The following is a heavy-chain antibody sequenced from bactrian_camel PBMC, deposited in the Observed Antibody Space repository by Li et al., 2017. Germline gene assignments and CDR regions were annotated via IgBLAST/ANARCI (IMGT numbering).Heavy chain of an antibody. CDR1: GTQSRTA. CDR2: IDNHGSV. CDR3: AVDVADCSGGYCCAGVRWRS. Sequence: QLVESGGGSVQAGGSLRLSCVGSGTQSRTAMAWFRQAPGKEREVVATIDNHGSVSFQRSVLGRFTISKDDAKNTLYLQLNSLTPEDTAMYYCAVDVADCSGGYCCAGVRWRSWGQGTQVTVS. D-gene: IGHD2*01. V-gene: IGHV3S55*01. J-gene: IGHJ4*01.